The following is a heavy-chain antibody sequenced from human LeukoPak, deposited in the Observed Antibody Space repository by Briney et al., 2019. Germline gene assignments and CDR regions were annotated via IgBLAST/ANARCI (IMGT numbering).Heavy chain of an antibody. J-gene: IGHJ6*03. D-gene: IGHD1-20*01. V-gene: IGHV3-23*01. Sequence: GGSLRLSCAASGFTFSSYAMSWVRQAPGKGLEWASSISGGGGSTYYADSVKGRFTISRDNSENTLYLQMNSLRAEDTAIYYCAKPPITGTINYYMDVWGKGTTVTVSS. CDR1: GFTFSSYA. CDR3: AKPPITGTINYYMDV. CDR2: ISGGGGST.